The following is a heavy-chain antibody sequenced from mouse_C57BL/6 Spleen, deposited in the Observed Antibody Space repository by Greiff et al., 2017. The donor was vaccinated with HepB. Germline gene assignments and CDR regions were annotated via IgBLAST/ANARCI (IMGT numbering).Heavy chain of an antibody. CDR1: GYAFTNYL. D-gene: IGHD1-1*01. CDR2: INPGSGGT. Sequence: QVQLQQSGAELVRPGTSVKVSCKASGYAFTNYLIEWVKQRPGQGLEWIGVINPGSGGTNYNEKFKGKAKLTADKSSSTAYMQLSSLTSEDSAVYFCARRDIYYYGSSYVGWFAYWGQGTLVTVSA. J-gene: IGHJ3*01. CDR3: ARRDIYYYGSSYVGWFAY. V-gene: IGHV1-54*01.